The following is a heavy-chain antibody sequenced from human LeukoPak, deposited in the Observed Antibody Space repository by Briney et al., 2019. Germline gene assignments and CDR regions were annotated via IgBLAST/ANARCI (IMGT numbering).Heavy chain of an antibody. CDR2: INPNSGGT. V-gene: IGHV1-2*06. D-gene: IGHD2-2*01. Sequence: ASVKVSCKASGYTFTGYYMHWVRQAPGQGLEWMGRINPNSGGTNYAQKFQGRVTMTRDTSISTAYMELSRLRSDDTAVYYCARAHAAANDYYYYYMDVWGKGTTVTVSS. CDR3: ARAHAAANDYYYYYMDV. J-gene: IGHJ6*03. CDR1: GYTFTGYY.